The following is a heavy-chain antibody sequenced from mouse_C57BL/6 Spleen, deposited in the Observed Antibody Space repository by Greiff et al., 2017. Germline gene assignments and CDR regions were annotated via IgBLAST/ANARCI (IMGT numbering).Heavy chain of an antibody. V-gene: IGHV14-1*01. CDR1: GFNIKDYY. D-gene: IGHD2-1*01. CDR2: IDPEDGDT. J-gene: IGHJ2*01. CDR3: TTTVGNYVSAY. Sequence: VHVKQSGAELVRPGASVKLSCTASGFNIKDYYMHWVKQRPEQGLEWIGRIDPEDGDTEYAPKFQGKATMTADTSSNTAYLQLSSLTSEDTAVYYCTTTVGNYVSAYWGQGTTLTVSS.